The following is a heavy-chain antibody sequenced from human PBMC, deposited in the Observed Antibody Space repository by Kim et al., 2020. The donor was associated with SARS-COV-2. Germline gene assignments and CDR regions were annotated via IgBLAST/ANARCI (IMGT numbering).Heavy chain of an antibody. Sequence: SVKVSCKASGDTFTSYAISWVRQAPGQGLEWMGGISPNFGTANYAQKFQGRVTITADESTSTAYMELSSLRSEDTAVYYCARHYYYGGGGYYNLGDYWG. D-gene: IGHD3-10*01. J-gene: IGHJ4*01. CDR3: ARHYYYGGGGYYNLGDY. CDR1: GDTFTSYA. CDR2: ISPNFGTA. V-gene: IGHV1-69*13.